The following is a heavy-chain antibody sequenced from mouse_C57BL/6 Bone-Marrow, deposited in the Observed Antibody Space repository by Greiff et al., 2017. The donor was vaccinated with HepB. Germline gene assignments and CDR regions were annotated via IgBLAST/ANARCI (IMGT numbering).Heavy chain of an antibody. CDR3: YRNGYYGSGLYYAKGY. V-gene: IGHV2-2*01. J-gene: IGHJ4*01. CDR2: IRSGGST. D-gene: IGHD1-1*01. Sequence: VMLVESGPGLVQPSQSLSITCTVSGFSLTSYGVHWVRQSPGKGLEWLGVIRSGGSTDYNAAFISSMSTSKDNSKTQVIFKMNSLQADDTAIYYCYRNGYYGSGLYYAKGYWGQGTSVTVSS. CDR1: GFSLTSYG.